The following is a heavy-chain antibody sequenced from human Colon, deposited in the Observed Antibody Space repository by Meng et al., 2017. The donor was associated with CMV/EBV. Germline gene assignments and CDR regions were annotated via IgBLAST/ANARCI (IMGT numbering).Heavy chain of an antibody. Sequence: ASVKVSCKTSGYTFTNYDINWVRQATGQGLEWMGWMNPNSGNTAYAQKFQGRVTMTRNSSISTAYMELNSLRSEDTAVYYCARAEIQLWLTGHWFDPWGQGTLVTVSS. D-gene: IGHD5-18*01. CDR2: MNPNSGNT. V-gene: IGHV1-8*01. CDR3: ARAEIQLWLTGHWFDP. CDR1: GYTFTNYD. J-gene: IGHJ5*02.